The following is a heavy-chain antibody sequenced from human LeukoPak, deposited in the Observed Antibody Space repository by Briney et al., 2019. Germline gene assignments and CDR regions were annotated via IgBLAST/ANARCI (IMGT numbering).Heavy chain of an antibody. CDR1: GFTFSSYS. D-gene: IGHD5-24*01. CDR3: ARGGSGVRDGYNQDGDYYYYMDV. CDR2: ISSSSSYI. J-gene: IGHJ6*03. V-gene: IGHV3-21*01. Sequence: PGGSLRLSCAASGFTFSSYSMNWVRQAPGKGLEWVSSISSSSSYIYYADSVKGRFTISRDNAKNSLYLQMNSLRAEDTAEYYCARGGSGVRDGYNQDGDYYYYMDVWGKGTTVTVSS.